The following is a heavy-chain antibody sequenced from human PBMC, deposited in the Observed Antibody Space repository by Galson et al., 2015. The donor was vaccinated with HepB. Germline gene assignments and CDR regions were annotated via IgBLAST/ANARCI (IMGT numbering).Heavy chain of an antibody. CDR2: ISGSGGST. CDR1: GFTFSSYA. CDR3: AGGSGGYSYDWLTGGSSWGEYFQH. D-gene: IGHD5-18*01. J-gene: IGHJ1*01. Sequence: SLRLSCAASGFTFSSYAMSWVRQAPGKGLEWVSAISGSGGSTYYADSVKGRFTISRDNSKNTLYLQMNSLRAEDTAVYYCAGGSGGYSYDWLTGGSSWGEYFQHWGQGTLVTVSS. V-gene: IGHV3-23*01.